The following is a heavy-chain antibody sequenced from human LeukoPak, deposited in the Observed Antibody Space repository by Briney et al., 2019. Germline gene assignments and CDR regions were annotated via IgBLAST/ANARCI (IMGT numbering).Heavy chain of an antibody. CDR3: ARETTIAARTGNNWFDP. CDR2: ISSGGSYI. CDR1: GFTFSNYT. Sequence: PGGSLRLSWAASGFTFSNYTMNSVRQAPGKGRGWVSSISSGGSYIKYADSVKGRFTISRDNANNSLYLQMNSLRAEETAVYYCARETTIAARTGNNWFDPWGQGTLVTVSS. D-gene: IGHD6-6*01. V-gene: IGHV3-21*01. J-gene: IGHJ5*02.